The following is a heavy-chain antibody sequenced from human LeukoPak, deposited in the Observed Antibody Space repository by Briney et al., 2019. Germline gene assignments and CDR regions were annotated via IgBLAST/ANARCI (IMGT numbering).Heavy chain of an antibody. D-gene: IGHD3-10*01. V-gene: IGHV4-34*01. CDR2: INHSGST. CDR1: GGSFSGYY. Sequence: SETLSLTCAVYGGSFSGYYWSWIRQPAGKGLEWVGEINHSGSTNYNPSLKSRVTISVDTSKNQFSLKLSSVTAADTAVYYCAREFVLDKDQTLMDVWGQGTTVTVSS. J-gene: IGHJ6*02. CDR3: AREFVLDKDQTLMDV.